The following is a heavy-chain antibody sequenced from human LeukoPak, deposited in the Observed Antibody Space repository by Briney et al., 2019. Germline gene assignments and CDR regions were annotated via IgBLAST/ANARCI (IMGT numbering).Heavy chain of an antibody. CDR2: IRYDGSNK. CDR1: GFTFSSYG. V-gene: IGHV3-30*02. D-gene: IGHD3-3*01. J-gene: IGHJ4*02. Sequence: AGGSMRLCCAASGFTFSSYGMHWVRQAPGKGLEWVAFIRYDGSNKYYADSVNGRFTISRDNSKNTLYLQMNRLGAEDTAVYYCAKDLEATYYDFWSGYSAFDYWGQGTLVTVSS. CDR3: AKDLEATYYDFWSGYSAFDY.